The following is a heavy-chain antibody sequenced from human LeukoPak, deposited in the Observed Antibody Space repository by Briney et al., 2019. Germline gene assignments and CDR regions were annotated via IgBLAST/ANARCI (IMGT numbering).Heavy chain of an antibody. CDR2: ISGSGGST. V-gene: IGHV3-23*01. CDR1: GFTFSSYA. Sequence: PAGGSLRLSCAASGFTFSSYAMSWVRQAPGKGLEWVSAISGSGGSTYYADSVKGRFTISRDNSKNTLYLQMNSLRAEDTAVYYCAKPELYDFWSGFHYFDYWGQGTLVTVSS. J-gene: IGHJ4*02. D-gene: IGHD3-3*01. CDR3: AKPELYDFWSGFHYFDY.